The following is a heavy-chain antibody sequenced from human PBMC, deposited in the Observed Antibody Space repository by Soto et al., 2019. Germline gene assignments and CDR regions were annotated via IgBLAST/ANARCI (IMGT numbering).Heavy chain of an antibody. CDR2: ISDNGANT. Sequence: LRLSCIASGFTFSNYAMSWVRQAPGKGLEWVSTISDNGANTFIGDSMKDHFDISRDNSKNTVFLHLSTVRAEDTAIYYCARAIGADFFDYWGQGTPVTVSS. J-gene: IGHJ4*02. CDR3: ARAIGADFFDY. D-gene: IGHD6-25*01. V-gene: IGHV3-23*01. CDR1: GFTFSNYA.